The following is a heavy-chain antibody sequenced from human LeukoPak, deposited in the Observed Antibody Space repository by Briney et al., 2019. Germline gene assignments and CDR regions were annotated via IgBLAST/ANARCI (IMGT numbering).Heavy chain of an antibody. D-gene: IGHD3-22*01. CDR3: TREGDYYDSSGYYYYYYGMDV. CDR1: GFTFSSYA. CDR2: IRSKAYGGTT. J-gene: IGHJ6*02. Sequence: PGGSLRLSCAASGFTFSSYAMSWFRQAPGKGLEWVGFIRSKAYGGTTEYAASVKGRFTISRDDSKSIAYLQMNSLKTEDTAVYYCTREGDYYDSSGYYYYYYGMDVWGQGTTVTVSS. V-gene: IGHV3-49*03.